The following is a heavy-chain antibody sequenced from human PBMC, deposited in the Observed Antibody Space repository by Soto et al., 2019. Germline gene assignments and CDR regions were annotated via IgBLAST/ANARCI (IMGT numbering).Heavy chain of an antibody. CDR3: ASHCGGDCYSRSPPYYYYGMDV. CDR2: IIPIFGTA. J-gene: IGHJ6*02. Sequence: QVQLVQSGAEVKKPGSSVKVSCKASGGSFSSYAISWVRQAPGQGLEWMGGIIPIFGTADYAQKFQGRVTITADESTSTAYMELSSLRSEDTAVYYCASHCGGDCYSRSPPYYYYGMDVWGLGTTVTVSS. CDR1: GGSFSSYA. V-gene: IGHV1-69*12. D-gene: IGHD2-21*02.